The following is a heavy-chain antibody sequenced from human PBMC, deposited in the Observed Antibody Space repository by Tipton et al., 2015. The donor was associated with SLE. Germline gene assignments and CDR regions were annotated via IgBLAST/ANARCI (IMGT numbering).Heavy chain of an antibody. CDR1: GGSISSNSHL. CDR3: ARQVVYDTSGYYYFDS. J-gene: IGHJ4*02. CDR2: IFYSGVT. Sequence: TLSLTCTVSGGSISSNSHLWGWIRQSPGKGLEWIGNIFYSGVTHYNPSLTSRVTISVDTSKSQFSLRLNSVTAADTAVYYCARQVVYDTSGYYYFDSWGQGTLVTVSS. D-gene: IGHD3-22*01. V-gene: IGHV4-39*01.